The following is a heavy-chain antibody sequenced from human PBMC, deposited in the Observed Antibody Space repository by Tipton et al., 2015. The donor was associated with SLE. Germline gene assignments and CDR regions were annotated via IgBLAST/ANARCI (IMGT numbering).Heavy chain of an antibody. Sequence: TLSLTCTVSGGSISSGDYYWSWLRQHPGKGLEWIGYIYYSGYTYYNPSLKSRVTLSVDTSKNQFSLKLTSVTAADTAMYYCVRAPGQNLAFYFYGMGVWGQGTAVTVSS. D-gene: IGHD1-14*01. J-gene: IGHJ6*02. CDR2: IYYSGYT. V-gene: IGHV4-30-4*08. CDR1: GGSISSGDYY. CDR3: VRAPGQNLAFYFYGMGV.